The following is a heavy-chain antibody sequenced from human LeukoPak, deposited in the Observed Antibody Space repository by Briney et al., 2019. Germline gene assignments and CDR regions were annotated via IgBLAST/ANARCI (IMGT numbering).Heavy chain of an antibody. Sequence: PGGSLRLSCAASGFTFSSYWMSWVRQAPGKGLEWVANIKQDGSEKYYVDSVKGRFTISRDNAKKSLCLQMNSLRAEDTAVYYCASGRSYSGGTYYPYYFDYWGQGTLVTVSS. D-gene: IGHD2-15*01. V-gene: IGHV3-7*01. CDR3: ASGRSYSGGTYYPYYFDY. J-gene: IGHJ4*02. CDR1: GFTFSSYW. CDR2: IKQDGSEK.